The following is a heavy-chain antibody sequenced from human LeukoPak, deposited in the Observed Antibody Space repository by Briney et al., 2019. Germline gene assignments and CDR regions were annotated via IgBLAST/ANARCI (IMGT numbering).Heavy chain of an antibody. J-gene: IGHJ5*02. Sequence: ASVKVSCKASGYTFTGYYMHWVRQAPGQGLEWMGWINPNSGGTNYAQKFQGRVTMTRDTSISTAYMELSSLRSDDTAVYYCARDRGITIPRRFDPWGQGTLVTVSS. CDR3: ARDRGITIPRRFDP. V-gene: IGHV1-2*02. CDR1: GYTFTGYY. CDR2: INPNSGGT. D-gene: IGHD3-3*01.